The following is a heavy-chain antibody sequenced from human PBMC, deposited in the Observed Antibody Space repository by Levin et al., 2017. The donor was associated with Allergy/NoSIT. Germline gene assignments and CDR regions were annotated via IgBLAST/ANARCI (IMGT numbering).Heavy chain of an antibody. D-gene: IGHD1-26*01. Sequence: GGSLRLSCAASGFTFSSYSMNWVRQAPGKGLEWVSYISSSSTTIYYADSVKGRFSISRDNAENSLYLQMNCLRDEDTALYYCVRGIVGSISASGGQGTLVTVSS. CDR1: GFTFSSYS. V-gene: IGHV3-48*02. J-gene: IGHJ4*02. CDR2: ISSSSTTI. CDR3: VRGIVGSISAS.